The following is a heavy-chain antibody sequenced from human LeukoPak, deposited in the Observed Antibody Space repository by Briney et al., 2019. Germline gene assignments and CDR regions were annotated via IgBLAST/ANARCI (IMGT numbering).Heavy chain of an antibody. V-gene: IGHV4-38-2*02. CDR1: GYSISSGYY. J-gene: IGHJ4*02. D-gene: IGHD3-16*01. Sequence: SETLSLTCTVSGYSISSGYYWGWIRQPPGQGLEWIGSIYHSGRTFYNPSLKSRVTISVDTSKNQFSLKLSSVTAADTAVYYCARGSLRFGVIDYWGQGTLVTVSS. CDR2: IYHSGRT. CDR3: ARGSLRFGVIDY.